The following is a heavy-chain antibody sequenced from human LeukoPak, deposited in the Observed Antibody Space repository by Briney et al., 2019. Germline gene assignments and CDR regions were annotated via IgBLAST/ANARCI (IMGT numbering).Heavy chain of an antibody. CDR3: ALRRAMSLLIDY. D-gene: IGHD5-18*01. Sequence: SVNVSCKASGGTFSIYAISWVRQAPGQGLEWMGGIIPIFGTANYAQKFQGRVTITADESTSTAYMELSSLRSEDTAVYYCALRRAMSLLIDYWGQGTLVTVSS. CDR2: IIPIFGTA. V-gene: IGHV1-69*13. CDR1: GGTFSIYA. J-gene: IGHJ4*02.